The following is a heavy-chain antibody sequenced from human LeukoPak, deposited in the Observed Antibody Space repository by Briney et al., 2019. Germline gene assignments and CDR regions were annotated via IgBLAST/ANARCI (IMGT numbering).Heavy chain of an antibody. CDR2: INWNGGST. CDR1: GFTFDDYG. V-gene: IGHV3-20*04. CDR3: ARVYGSGSYSDPYYYYYMDV. Sequence: PGGSLRLSCAASGFTFDDYGMSWVRQAPGKGLEWVSGINWNGGSTGYADSVKGRFTISRDNAKNSLYLQMNSLRAEDTALYYCARVYGSGSYSDPYYYYYMDVWGKGTTVTVPS. J-gene: IGHJ6*03. D-gene: IGHD3-10*01.